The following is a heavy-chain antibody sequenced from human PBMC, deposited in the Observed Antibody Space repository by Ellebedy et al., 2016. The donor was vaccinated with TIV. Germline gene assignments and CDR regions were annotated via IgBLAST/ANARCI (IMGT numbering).Heavy chain of an antibody. Sequence: SGPTLVKPTETLTLTCTVSGFSLSNARMGVSWIRQPPGKALEWLAHIFSNDEKSYSTSLKSRLTISKDTSKSQVVLTMTNMDPVDTATYYCARIHGRESQWRYWYFDLWGRGTLVTVSS. V-gene: IGHV2-26*01. J-gene: IGHJ2*01. D-gene: IGHD6-19*01. CDR3: ARIHGRESQWRYWYFDL. CDR2: IFSNDEK. CDR1: GFSLSNARMG.